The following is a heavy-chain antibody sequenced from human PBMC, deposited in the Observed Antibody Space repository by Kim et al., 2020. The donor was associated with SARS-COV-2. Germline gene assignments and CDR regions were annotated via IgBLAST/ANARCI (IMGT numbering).Heavy chain of an antibody. CDR2: ISWNSGSI. D-gene: IGHD3-16*01. CDR3: AKDRDPPIRSGGGDGMDV. CDR1: GFTFDDYA. J-gene: IGHJ6*02. V-gene: IGHV3-9*01. Sequence: GGSLRLSCAASGFTFDDYAMHWVRQAPGKGLEWVSGISWNSGSIGYADSVKGRFTISRDNAKNSLYLQMNSLRAEDTALYYCAKDRDPPIRSGGGDGMDVWGQGTTVTVSS.